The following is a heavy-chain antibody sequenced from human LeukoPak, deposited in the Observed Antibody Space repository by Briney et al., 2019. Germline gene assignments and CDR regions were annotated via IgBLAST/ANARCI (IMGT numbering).Heavy chain of an antibody. CDR1: GFTFDDYA. V-gene: IGHV3-9*01. D-gene: IGHD4-17*01. CDR2: ISWNSGSI. Sequence: GRSLRLSCAASGFTFDDYAMHWVRQAPGKGLEWVSGISWNSGSIGYADSVKGRFTISRDNAKNSLYLQMSSLRAEDTALYYCAKAGRGVNGDYPFDYWGQGTLVTVSS. CDR3: AKAGRGVNGDYPFDY. J-gene: IGHJ4*02.